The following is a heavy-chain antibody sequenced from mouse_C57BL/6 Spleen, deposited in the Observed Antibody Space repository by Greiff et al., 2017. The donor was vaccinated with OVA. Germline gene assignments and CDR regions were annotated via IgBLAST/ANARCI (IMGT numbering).Heavy chain of an antibody. CDR2: INPDSSTI. D-gene: IGHD1-1*01. CDR1: GFAFSRYW. Sequence: DVKLQESGGGLVQPGGSLKLSCAASGFAFSRYWMSWVRRAPGKGLEWIGEINPDSSTINYAPSLKDKFIISRDNAKNTLYLQMRKVRSEDTALYYCANSLDGSSPYWYFDVWGTGTTVTVSS. CDR3: ANSLDGSSPYWYFDV. V-gene: IGHV4-1*01. J-gene: IGHJ1*03.